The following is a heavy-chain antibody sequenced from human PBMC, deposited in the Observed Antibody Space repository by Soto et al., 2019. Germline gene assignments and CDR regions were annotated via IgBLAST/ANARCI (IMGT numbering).Heavy chain of an antibody. CDR1: GGTFSSYD. CDR3: ARDYYDSSGYYSLAFDI. J-gene: IGHJ3*02. D-gene: IGHD3-22*01. V-gene: IGHV1-69*06. CDR2: IIPIFGTA. Sequence: SVKVPCKASGGTFSSYDISWVRQAPGQGLEWMGGIIPIFGTANYAQKFQGRVTITADKSTSTAYMELSSLRSEDTAVYYCARDYYDSSGYYSLAFDIWGQGTMVPVSS.